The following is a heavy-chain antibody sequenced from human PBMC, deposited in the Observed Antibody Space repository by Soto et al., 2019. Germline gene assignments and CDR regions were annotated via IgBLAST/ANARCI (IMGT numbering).Heavy chain of an antibody. J-gene: IGHJ5*02. D-gene: IGHD3-3*01. CDR2: ISPDGTTT. CDR3: SRGRSPYYGYFGP. CDR1: GFTFSGDW. Sequence: EVQLVESGGGLIQPGGSLRLACVASGFTFSGDWMHWVSQVPGKGLVWVSRISPDGTTTYYADSVKGRFTISRDNAKNTLYLQMNGLRADDTAVYYCSRGRSPYYGYFGPWGPGTLVTVSS. V-gene: IGHV3-74*01.